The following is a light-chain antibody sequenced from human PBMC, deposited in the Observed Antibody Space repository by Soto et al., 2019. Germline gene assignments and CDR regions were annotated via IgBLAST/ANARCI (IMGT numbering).Light chain of an antibody. J-gene: IGKJ4*01. Sequence: EIVLTQSPGTLSLSPGERATLSCRASQSVSSSYLAWYQHKPGQAPRLLIYGSSSRATGIPDRFSGSGSGTAFTLTISRLEPEDFAVYYCQQYGSSPLTFGGGTKVEIK. CDR3: QQYGSSPLT. V-gene: IGKV3-20*01. CDR1: QSVSSSY. CDR2: GSS.